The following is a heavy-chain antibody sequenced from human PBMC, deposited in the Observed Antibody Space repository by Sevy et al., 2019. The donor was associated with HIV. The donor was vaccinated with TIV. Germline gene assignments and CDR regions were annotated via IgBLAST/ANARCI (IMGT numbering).Heavy chain of an antibody. CDR1: GFTFSRYW. CDR3: ARGTTVTDALDY. V-gene: IGHV3-7*01. J-gene: IGHJ4*02. CDR2: IKHDGSEK. Sequence: GGSLRLSCATSGFTFSRYWMSWVRQAPGKGLQWVANIKHDGSEKFYVDSVKGRSTISRDNANDSLYLQMNSLRAEDTAVYYCARGTTVTDALDYWGQGTLVTVSS. D-gene: IGHD4-17*01.